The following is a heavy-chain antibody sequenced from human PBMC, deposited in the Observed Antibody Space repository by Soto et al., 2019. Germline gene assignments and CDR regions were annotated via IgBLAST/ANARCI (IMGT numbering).Heavy chain of an antibody. D-gene: IGHD6-6*01. CDR2: IIPIFGTA. CDR3: ARVIAARPDTNWFDP. V-gene: IGHV1-69*06. Sequence: QVQLVQSGAEVKKPGSSVKVSCKASGGTFSSYAISWVRQAPGQGLEWMGGIIPIFGTANYAQKFQGRVTITAEKSTSTAYMELSSLRSEDTAVYYCARVIAARPDTNWFDPWGQGTLVTVSS. J-gene: IGHJ5*02. CDR1: GGTFSSYA.